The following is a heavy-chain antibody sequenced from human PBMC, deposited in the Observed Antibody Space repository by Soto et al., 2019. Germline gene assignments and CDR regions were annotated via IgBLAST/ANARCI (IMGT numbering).Heavy chain of an antibody. Sequence: GGSLRLSCAASGFTFSSYSMNWVRQAPGKGLEWVSSISSSSSYIYYADSAKGRFTISRDNAKNSLYLQMNSLRAEDTAVYYCARNGGLELRRGYYYYYGMDVWGQGTTVTVSS. CDR1: GFTFSSYS. V-gene: IGHV3-21*01. D-gene: IGHD1-7*01. J-gene: IGHJ6*02. CDR3: ARNGGLELRRGYYYYYGMDV. CDR2: ISSSSSYI.